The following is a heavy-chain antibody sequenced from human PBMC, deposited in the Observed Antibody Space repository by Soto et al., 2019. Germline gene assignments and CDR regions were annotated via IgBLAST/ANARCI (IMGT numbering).Heavy chain of an antibody. V-gene: IGHV1-8*01. J-gene: IGHJ4*02. Sequence: ASVKVSCKASGYTFTSYDINWVRQATGQGLEWMGWMNPNSGNTGYAQKFQGRVTMTEDTSTDTAYMELSSLRSEDTAVYYCATMGDYDFWSGYEFDYWGQGTLVTVSS. D-gene: IGHD3-3*01. CDR1: GYTFTSYD. CDR3: ATMGDYDFWSGYEFDY. CDR2: MNPNSGNT.